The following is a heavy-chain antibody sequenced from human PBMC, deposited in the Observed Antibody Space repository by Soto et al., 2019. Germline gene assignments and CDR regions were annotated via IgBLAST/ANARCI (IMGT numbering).Heavy chain of an antibody. Sequence: GGSLRLSCAASGFTFSSYGMHWVRQAPGKGLEWVAVIWYDGSNKYYADSVKGRFTISRDNSKNTLYLQMNSLRAEDTAVYYCARLKGYSSGWYYYFDYWGQGTLVTVSS. V-gene: IGHV3-33*01. J-gene: IGHJ4*02. CDR1: GFTFSSYG. CDR3: ARLKGYSSGWYYYFDY. CDR2: IWYDGSNK. D-gene: IGHD6-19*01.